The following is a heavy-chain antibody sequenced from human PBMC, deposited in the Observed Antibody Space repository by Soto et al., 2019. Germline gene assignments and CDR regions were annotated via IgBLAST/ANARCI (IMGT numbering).Heavy chain of an antibody. D-gene: IGHD1-26*01. J-gene: IGHJ6*02. Sequence: QVQLVESGGGVVQPGRSLRLSCAASGFTFSSYAMHWVRQAPGKGLEWVAVISYDGSNKYYADSVKGRFTISRDNSKNTLYLQMNSLRAEDTAVYYCARDRGSSPAYGMDVWGQGTTVTVSS. V-gene: IGHV3-30-3*01. CDR3: ARDRGSSPAYGMDV. CDR1: GFTFSSYA. CDR2: ISYDGSNK.